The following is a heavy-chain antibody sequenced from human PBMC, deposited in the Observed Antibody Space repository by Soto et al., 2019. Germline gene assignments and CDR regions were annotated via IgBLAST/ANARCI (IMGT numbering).Heavy chain of an antibody. CDR2: ISSSSSYI. CDR1: GFTFSSYS. V-gene: IGHV3-21*01. CDR3: ARTGGYKYYYDSSGHRRYFDY. J-gene: IGHJ4*02. D-gene: IGHD3-22*01. Sequence: GGSLRLSCAASGFTFSSYSMNWVRQAPGKGLEWVSSISSSSSYIYYADSVKGRFTISRDNAKNSLYLQMNSLRAEDTAVYYCARTGGYKYYYDSSGHRRYFDYWGQGTLVTVSS.